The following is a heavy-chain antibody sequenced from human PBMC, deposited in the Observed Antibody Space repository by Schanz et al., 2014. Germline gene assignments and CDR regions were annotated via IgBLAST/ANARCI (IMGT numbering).Heavy chain of an antibody. Sequence: QVQLQESGPGLVKPSETLSLTCTVSGGSMSSFYWNWIRQPAGKGLEWIGRISTSGSTNYNPSLRCRVSMSIGTSKTHFSLSLSSLTAADTAVYYCATWRGDDSGGHGQFDYWGQGALVTVSS. CDR3: ATWRGDDSGGHGQFDY. CDR2: ISTSGST. CDR1: GGSMSSFY. J-gene: IGHJ4*02. V-gene: IGHV4-4*07. D-gene: IGHD3-22*01.